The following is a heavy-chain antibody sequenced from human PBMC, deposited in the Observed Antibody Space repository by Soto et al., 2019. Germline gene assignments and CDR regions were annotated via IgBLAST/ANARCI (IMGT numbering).Heavy chain of an antibody. CDR3: VRDSVGTEEY. Sequence: QVQLQESGPGLVKPSQTLSLTCTVSCGSMSSGGYYWSWIRQHTGKGLEWIGYIYYSGSTYYNTSLKSRAILSVDTSKNQCSLKLSSVTAADTGVYYCVRDSVGTEEYWGQGTLVTVSS. V-gene: IGHV4-31*03. CDR1: CGSMSSGGYY. CDR2: IYYSGST. D-gene: IGHD7-27*01. J-gene: IGHJ4*02.